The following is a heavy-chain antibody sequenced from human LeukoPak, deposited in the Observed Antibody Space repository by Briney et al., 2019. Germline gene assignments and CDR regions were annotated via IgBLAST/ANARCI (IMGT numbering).Heavy chain of an antibody. V-gene: IGHV1-18*01. Sequence: GASVKVSCKASGDTFTTYGISWVRQAPGQGLEWMGWISAYNGNTNYAQKLQGRVTMTTDTSTSTAYMELRSLRFDDTAVYYCASSRYCSSISCYTGVGYYYYGMDVWGQGTTVTVSS. CDR3: ASSRYCSSISCYTGVGYYYYGMDV. J-gene: IGHJ6*02. CDR1: GDTFTTYG. CDR2: ISAYNGNT. D-gene: IGHD2-2*02.